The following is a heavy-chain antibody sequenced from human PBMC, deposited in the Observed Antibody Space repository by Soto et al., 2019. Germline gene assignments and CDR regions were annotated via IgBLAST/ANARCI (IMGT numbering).Heavy chain of an antibody. V-gene: IGHV2-5*01. J-gene: IGHJ2*01. Sequence: QITLKESGPTLVKPTQTLTLTCTFSGFSLTTGGVAVGWIRQPPGKALEWLALIYWYDDKRYSPSLKRRHASTKETSETLVVHTMTNMDSVDTRTYCCADREGNGAECYSRWSFSLWGRGTLVTVSS. CDR1: GFSLTTGGVA. CDR2: IYWYDDK. CDR3: ADREGNGAECYSRWSFSL. D-gene: IGHD2-8*01.